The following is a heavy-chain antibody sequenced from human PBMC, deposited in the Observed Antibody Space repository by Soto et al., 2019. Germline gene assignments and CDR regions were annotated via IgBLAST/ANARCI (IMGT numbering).Heavy chain of an antibody. CDR2: ISYGGSDK. V-gene: IGHV3-30-3*01. J-gene: IGHJ5*02. Sequence: QVQLVESGGGVVQPGRSLRLSCAASGFIFSTYAMHWVRQAPGKGLEWVAVISYGGSDKYYADSVKGRFTVSRDNSKNMLSLQMNNLRAEDTAVYYCARDWLYCSSASCYWENWFDPWGQGTLVTVSS. CDR3: ARDWLYCSSASCYWENWFDP. D-gene: IGHD2-2*01. CDR1: GFIFSTYA.